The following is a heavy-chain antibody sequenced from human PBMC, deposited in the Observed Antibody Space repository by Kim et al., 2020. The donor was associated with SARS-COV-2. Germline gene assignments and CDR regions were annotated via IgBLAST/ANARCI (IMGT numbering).Heavy chain of an antibody. CDR3: ARDRQLRFADYYYYGMDV. D-gene: IGHD3-3*01. V-gene: IGHV3-30*07. J-gene: IGHJ6*02. Sequence: GRFNISRDNSKNTLYLQRNSLRAEDTAVYYCARDRQLRFADYYYYGMDVWGQGTTVTVSS.